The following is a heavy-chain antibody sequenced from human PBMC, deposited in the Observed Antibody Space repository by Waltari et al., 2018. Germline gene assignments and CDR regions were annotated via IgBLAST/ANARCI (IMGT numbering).Heavy chain of an antibody. CDR1: GFTFSSYG. CDR3: AKDPSVVRGLGGVVGSD. J-gene: IGHJ4*02. Sequence: QVQLVESGGGVVQPGRSLRLSCAASGFTFSSYGMHWVRQAPGKGLEWVAVISYDGSNKYYADSVKGRFTISRDNSKNTLYLQMNSLRAEDTAVYYCAKDPSVVRGLGGVVGSDWGQGTLVTVSS. V-gene: IGHV3-30*18. CDR2: ISYDGSNK. D-gene: IGHD3-10*01.